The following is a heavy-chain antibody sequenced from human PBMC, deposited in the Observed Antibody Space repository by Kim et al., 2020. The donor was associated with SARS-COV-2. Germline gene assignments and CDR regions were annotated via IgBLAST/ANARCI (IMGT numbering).Heavy chain of an antibody. V-gene: IGHV1-69*13. CDR2: IIPIFGTA. CDR1: GGTFSSYA. CDR3: ARGVAARHEDWNGAEYFQH. Sequence: SVKVSCKASGGTFSSYAISWVRQAPGQGLEWMGGIIPIFGTANYAQKFQGRVTITADESTSTAYMELSSLRSEDTAVYYCARGVAARHEDWNGAEYFQHWGQGTLVTVSS. J-gene: IGHJ1*01. D-gene: IGHD6-6*01.